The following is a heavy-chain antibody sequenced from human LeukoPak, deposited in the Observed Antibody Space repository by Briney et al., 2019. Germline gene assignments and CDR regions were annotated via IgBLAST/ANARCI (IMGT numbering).Heavy chain of an antibody. V-gene: IGHV1-69*04. CDR2: IIPILGIA. D-gene: IGHD5-24*01. CDR3: ARGGGYNGESFDY. CDR1: GGTFSSYA. J-gene: IGHJ4*02. Sequence: SVKVSCKASGGTFSSYAISWVRQAPGQGLEWMGRIIPILGIANYAQKFQGRVTITADKSTSTAYMELSSLRSEDTAVYYCARGGGYNGESFDYWGQGTLVTVSS.